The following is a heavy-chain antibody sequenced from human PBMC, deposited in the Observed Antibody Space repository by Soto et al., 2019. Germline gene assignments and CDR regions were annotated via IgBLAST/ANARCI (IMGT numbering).Heavy chain of an antibody. CDR2: IDPSDSYT. CDR1: GYSFTSYW. CDR3: ARQIGSSELYYYYGMDV. J-gene: IGHJ6*02. V-gene: IGHV5-10-1*01. Sequence: GESLKISCKGSGYSFTSYWISWVRQMPGKGLEWMGRIDPSDSYTNYSPSFQGHVTISADKSISTAYLQWSSLKASDTAMYYCARQIGSSELYYYYGMDVWGQGTTVTVSS. D-gene: IGHD2-2*01.